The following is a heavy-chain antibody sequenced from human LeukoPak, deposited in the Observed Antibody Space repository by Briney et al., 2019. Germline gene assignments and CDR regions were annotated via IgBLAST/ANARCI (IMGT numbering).Heavy chain of an antibody. CDR1: GGSFSGYY. V-gene: IGHV4-34*01. Sequence: PSETLSLTCAVYGGSFSGYYWSWIRQPPGKGLEWIGEINHSGSTNYNPSLKSRVTISVDTSKNQFSLKLSSVTAADTAVYYCVRGRGYSSGWHNWFDPWGQGTLVTVSS. CDR3: VRGRGYSSGWHNWFDP. D-gene: IGHD6-19*01. CDR2: INHSGST. J-gene: IGHJ5*02.